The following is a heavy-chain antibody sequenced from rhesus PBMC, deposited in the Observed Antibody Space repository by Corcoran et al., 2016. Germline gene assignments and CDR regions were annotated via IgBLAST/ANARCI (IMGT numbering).Heavy chain of an antibody. Sequence: QVQLQESGPGLVKPSETLSLTCAVSGGSFSSYWWSWIRQPPGKGLEWIGEINGNSGGTNYNPSLKSRVTISKDASKNQFSLKLGSVTAADTAVYYCAREYSSGWYGYFDIWGPGTPITISS. CDR2: INGNSGGT. D-gene: IGHD6-31*01. CDR1: GGSFSSYW. V-gene: IGHV4-80*01. CDR3: AREYSSGWYGYFDI. J-gene: IGHJ2*01.